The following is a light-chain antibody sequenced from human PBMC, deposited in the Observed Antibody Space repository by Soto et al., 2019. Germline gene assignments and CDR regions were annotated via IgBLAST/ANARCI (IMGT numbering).Light chain of an antibody. J-gene: IGLJ1*01. CDR1: SSDVGGYNY. V-gene: IGLV2-14*01. Sequence: QSALTQPASVSGCPGQSIAISCTGTSSDVGGYNYVSWYQQHPGKAPKLMVYDVSNRPSGVSNRFSGSKSGNTASLTISGLQAEDEADYYCSSYTSSSTDVFGTGNKVTVL. CDR3: SSYTSSSTDV. CDR2: DVS.